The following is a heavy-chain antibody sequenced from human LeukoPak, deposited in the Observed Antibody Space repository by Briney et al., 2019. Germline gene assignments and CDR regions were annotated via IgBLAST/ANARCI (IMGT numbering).Heavy chain of an antibody. CDR1: GFTFSSYS. J-gene: IGHJ4*02. CDR3: ARDGPMVRGALDY. CDR2: ISSSSSYI. V-gene: IGHV3-21*01. D-gene: IGHD3-10*01. Sequence: PGGSLRLSCAASGFTFSSYSMNWVRQAPGKGLEWVSSISSSSSYIYYADSVKGRFTISRDNAKNSLYLQMNSLRAEDTAVYYCARDGPMVRGALDYWGQGTLVTVSS.